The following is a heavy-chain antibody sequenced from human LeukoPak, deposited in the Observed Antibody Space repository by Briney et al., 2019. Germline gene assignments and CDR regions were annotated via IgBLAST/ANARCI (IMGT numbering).Heavy chain of an antibody. CDR3: AKGLRTLDQ. CDR1: GFTFISYA. Sequence: GRSLRLSCAASGFTFISYAMTWVRQPPGKGMEWVSSITVSGLTTYYADSVKGRFTISRDNSKSTLFLQMNSLRAEDTAVYYCAKGLRTLDQWGQGTLVTVSS. V-gene: IGHV3-23*01. J-gene: IGHJ4*02. CDR2: ITVSGLTT.